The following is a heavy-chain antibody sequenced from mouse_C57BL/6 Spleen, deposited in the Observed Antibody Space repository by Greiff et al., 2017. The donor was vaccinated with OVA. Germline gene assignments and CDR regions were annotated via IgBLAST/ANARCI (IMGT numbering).Heavy chain of an antibody. D-gene: IGHD2-4*01. CDR1: GFTFSDYY. CDR2: ISNGGGST. Sequence: DVKLVESGGGLVQPGGSLKLSCAASGFTFSDYYMYWVRQTPEKRLEWVAYISNGGGSTYYPDTVKGRFTISRDNAKNTLYLQMSRLKSEDTAMYYCARRNDYDPYYFDYWGQGTTLTVSS. CDR3: ARRNDYDPYYFDY. V-gene: IGHV5-12*01. J-gene: IGHJ2*01.